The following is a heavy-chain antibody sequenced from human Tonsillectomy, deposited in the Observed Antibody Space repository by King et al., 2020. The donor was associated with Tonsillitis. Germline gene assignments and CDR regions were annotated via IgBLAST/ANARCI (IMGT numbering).Heavy chain of an antibody. Sequence: QLVQSGAEVKKPGASVKVSCKAYGYTFSSYGISWVRQAPGQGLEWMGWISGYNDNTNYAQKLLGRVTMTTDTSTSTAYMELRSLRSDDTAVYYCARGGKRGSSYYMDVWGKGTTVTVSS. D-gene: IGHD4-23*01. J-gene: IGHJ6*03. CDR3: ARGGKRGSSYYMDV. CDR2: ISGYNDNT. CDR1: GYTFSSYG. V-gene: IGHV1-18*01.